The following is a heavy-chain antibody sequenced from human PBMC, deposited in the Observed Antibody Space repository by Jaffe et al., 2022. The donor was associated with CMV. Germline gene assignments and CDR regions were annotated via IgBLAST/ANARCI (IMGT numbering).Heavy chain of an antibody. CDR3: ASRETSTRGGYAYWYYMDV. J-gene: IGHJ6*03. CDR2: ISSSGSTT. V-gene: IGHV3-48*03. Sequence: EVQLMESGGGLVQPGGSLRLSCAASGFTFSSYEMNWVRQAPGTGLEWVSYISSSGSTTYYADSVKGRFTISRDNAKTSLYLQMNSLRAEDTAVYYCASRETSTRGGYAYWYYMDVWGKGTTVTVSS. D-gene: IGHD3-16*01. CDR1: GFTFSSYE.